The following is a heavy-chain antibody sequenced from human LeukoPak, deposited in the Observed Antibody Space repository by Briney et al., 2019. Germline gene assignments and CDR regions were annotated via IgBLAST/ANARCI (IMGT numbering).Heavy chain of an antibody. V-gene: IGHV3-21*01. CDR2: ISTSRSYI. D-gene: IGHD6-19*01. Sequence: GGSLRLSCAASGFTFSSYNMKWVRQAPGKGLEWVLTISTSRSYIYYADAVKGRFTISRDNGTNSLYLQMSSLRAEDTAVYYCARSKVAGTSDYWGQGTLVAVSS. CDR3: ARSKVAGTSDY. J-gene: IGHJ4*02. CDR1: GFTFSSYN.